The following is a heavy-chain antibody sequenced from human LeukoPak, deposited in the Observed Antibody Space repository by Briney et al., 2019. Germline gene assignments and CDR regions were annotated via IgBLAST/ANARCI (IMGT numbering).Heavy chain of an antibody. CDR3: ARDDDFWDV. CDR1: GFSFSNYW. CDR2: IGQDGSEK. V-gene: IGHV3-7*01. J-gene: IGHJ6*04. D-gene: IGHD3-3*01. Sequence: PGGSLRLSCAASGFSFSNYWMSWVRQAPGKGLEWVANIGQDGSEKYYVDSVKGRFTISRDNAKNSLYLQMNSLRAEDTAVYYCARDDDFWDVWGKGTTVTVSS.